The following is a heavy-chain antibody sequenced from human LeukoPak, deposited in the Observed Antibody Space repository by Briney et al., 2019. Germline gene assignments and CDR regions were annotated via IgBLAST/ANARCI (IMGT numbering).Heavy chain of an antibody. CDR2: IFPSGGEI. D-gene: IGHD2-8*02. J-gene: IGHJ4*02. Sequence: GGSLRLSCAASGFAFSTFAMIWVRQPPGKGLEWVSSIFPSGGEIHYADSVRGRFTISRDNSKSTLSLQMNSLRAEDTAIYYCATYRQVLLPFESWGQGTLVTVSS. CDR3: ATYRQVLLPFES. V-gene: IGHV3-23*01. CDR1: GFAFSTFA.